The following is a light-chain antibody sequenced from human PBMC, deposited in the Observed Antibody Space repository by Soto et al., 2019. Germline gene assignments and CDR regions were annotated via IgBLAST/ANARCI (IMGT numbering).Light chain of an antibody. J-gene: IGLJ2*01. V-gene: IGLV2-11*01. CDR1: SSDIGGYSI. CDR2: DVN. Sequence: QSALTQPRSVSGSPGQSVAISCSGTSSDIGGYSIVSWYQHHPGKAPKLMLSDVNKRPSGVPDRFSGSKSGNTASLTISGLQAEDEADYYCCSYGGNFVILGEGTKSPS. CDR3: CSYGGNFVI.